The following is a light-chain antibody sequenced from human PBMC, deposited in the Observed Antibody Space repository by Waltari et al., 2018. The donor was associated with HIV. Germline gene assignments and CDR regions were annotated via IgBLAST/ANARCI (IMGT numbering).Light chain of an antibody. CDR2: WAS. J-gene: IGKJ3*01. CDR1: QNIFYKSNSRNY. V-gene: IGKV4-1*01. Sequence: DIVMTQSPESLVVSLGERATITCKSSQNIFYKSNSRNYVAWYQKKVGQSPTLLIYWASTRQSGVPDRFSGSGSVTNFTLTINTLQAEDVGVYYCQQYFQPPLTFGPGTKV. CDR3: QQYFQPPLT.